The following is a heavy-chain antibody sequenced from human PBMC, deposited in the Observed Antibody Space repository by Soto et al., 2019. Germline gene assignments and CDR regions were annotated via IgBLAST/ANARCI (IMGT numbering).Heavy chain of an antibody. D-gene: IGHD3-10*01. V-gene: IGHV4-39*01. CDR3: ARSHYGSGSYYNVGY. CDR1: GGSISSSSYY. J-gene: IGHJ4*02. CDR2: IYYSGST. Sequence: SETLSLTCTVSGGSISSSSYYWGWIHQPPGKGLEWIGSIYYSGSTYYNPSLKSRVTISVDTSKNQFSLKLSSVTAADTAVYYCARSHYGSGSYYNVGYWGQGTLVTVSS.